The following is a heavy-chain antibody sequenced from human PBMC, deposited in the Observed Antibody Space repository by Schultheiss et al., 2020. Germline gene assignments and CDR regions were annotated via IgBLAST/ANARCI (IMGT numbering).Heavy chain of an antibody. CDR2: IYYDGNT. CDR3: AREMGSGSYPDY. V-gene: IGHV4-34*01. D-gene: IGHD3-10*01. Sequence: SETLSLTCAVYGGSFSGFYWSWIRQPPGKGLEWMGYIYYDGNTYYQPSLKSRVTISVDTSKNQFSLKLSSVTAADTAVYYCAREMGSGSYPDYWGQGTLVTVSS. J-gene: IGHJ4*02. CDR1: GGSFSGFY.